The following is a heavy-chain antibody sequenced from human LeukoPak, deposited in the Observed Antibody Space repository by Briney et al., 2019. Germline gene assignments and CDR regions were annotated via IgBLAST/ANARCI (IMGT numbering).Heavy chain of an antibody. CDR2: IYYSGST. CDR3: ARAHLKRGNDY. V-gene: IGHV4-59*01. CDR1: GGPISSYY. J-gene: IGHJ4*02. Sequence: SETLSLTCTVSGGPISSYYWSWIRQPPGKGLEWIGYIYYSGSTNYNPSLKSRVTISVDTSKNQFSLKLSSVTAADTAVYYCARAHLKRGNDYWGQGTLVTVSS. D-gene: IGHD3-10*01.